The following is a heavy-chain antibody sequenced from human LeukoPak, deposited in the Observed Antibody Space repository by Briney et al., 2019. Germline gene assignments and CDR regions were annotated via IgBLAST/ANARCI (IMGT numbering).Heavy chain of an antibody. CDR2: IYYSGST. D-gene: IGHD3-16*02. J-gene: IGHJ4*02. CDR1: GYSISSGYY. V-gene: IGHV4-38-2*02. Sequence: SETLSLTCTVSGYSISSGYYWGWIRQPPGKGLEWIGSIYYSGSTYYNPSLKSRVTISVDTSKNQFSLKLSSVTAADTAVYYCARTITFGGVIENHWGQGTLVTVSS. CDR3: ARTITFGGVIENH.